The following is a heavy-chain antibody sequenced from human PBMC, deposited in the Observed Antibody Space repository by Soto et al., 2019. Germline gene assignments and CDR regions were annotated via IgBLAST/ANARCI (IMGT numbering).Heavy chain of an antibody. CDR1: GGSLTSGGFY. CDR2: IYYSGST. Sequence: PSETMSPASTVDGGSLTSGGFYWGWLRQHPGKGLEWIGYIYYSGSTYYNPSLKSRVTISVDTSKNQFSLKLSSVTAADTAVYYCARDGVDLWAFDIWGQGTMVT. V-gene: IGHV4-31*03. D-gene: IGHD2-8*01. CDR3: ARDGVDLWAFDI. J-gene: IGHJ3*02.